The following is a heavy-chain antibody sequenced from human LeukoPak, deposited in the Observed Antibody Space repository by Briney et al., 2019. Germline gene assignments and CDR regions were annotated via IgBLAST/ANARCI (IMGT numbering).Heavy chain of an antibody. V-gene: IGHV1-24*01. CDR1: GYTLTELS. CDR3: ATPYGSNSPYYYYGMDV. D-gene: IGHD4-11*01. CDR2: FDPEDGET. J-gene: IGHJ6*02. Sequence: ASVTVSCTVSGYTLTELSMHWVRQAPGKGLEWMGGFDPEDGETIYAQKFQGRVTMTEDTSTDTAYMELSSLRSEDTAVYYCATPYGSNSPYYYYGMDVWGQGTTVTDSS.